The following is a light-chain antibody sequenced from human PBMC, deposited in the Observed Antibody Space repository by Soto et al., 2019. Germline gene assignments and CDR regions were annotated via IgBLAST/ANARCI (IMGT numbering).Light chain of an antibody. CDR3: QQYESYPLT. Sequence: DIQMTQSPSTLSASVGVRVTITCRTSQSVSACLAWYQQKPGKAPELLIYSASTVETGVPSRFRGSGSETEFTLTISSLRPDDFATYYCQQYESYPLTFGGGTRIEIK. J-gene: IGKJ4*01. V-gene: IGKV1-5*03. CDR1: QSVSAC. CDR2: SAS.